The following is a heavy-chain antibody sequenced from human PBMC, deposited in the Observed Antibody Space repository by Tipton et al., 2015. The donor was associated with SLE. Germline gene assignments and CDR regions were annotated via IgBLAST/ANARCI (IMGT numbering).Heavy chain of an antibody. J-gene: IGHJ4*02. CDR3: ARGHPGNSFDY. D-gene: IGHD1-14*01. Sequence: TLSLTCTVSGGSIRSSSYYWGWIRQPPGKGLAWIGSIYYSGSTYYNPSLKSRVTISVDTSKNQLSLSLTSVTAADTAMYYCARGHPGNSFDYWGQRTLVTVSS. V-gene: IGHV4-39*01. CDR1: GGSIRSSSYY. CDR2: IYYSGST.